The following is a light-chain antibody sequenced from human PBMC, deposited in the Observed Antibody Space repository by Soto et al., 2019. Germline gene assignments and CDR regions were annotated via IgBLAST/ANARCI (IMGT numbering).Light chain of an antibody. J-gene: IGKJ1*01. CDR3: QHFNSWPLL. CDR2: GAS. V-gene: IGKV3-15*01. CDR1: QNVNNR. Sequence: EIVLTQSPAILSVSPGERATLSCRASQNVNNRLAWYQQKAGQPPRLLIYGASTRATGIPARFSGSGSGTEFTLTISSLQSEDFAVYYCQHFNSWPLLFGQGTKVAIK.